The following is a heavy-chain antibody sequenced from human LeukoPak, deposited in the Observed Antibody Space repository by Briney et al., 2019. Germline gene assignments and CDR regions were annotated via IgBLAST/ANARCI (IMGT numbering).Heavy chain of an antibody. D-gene: IGHD6-13*01. CDR3: AKAAAGTEYYFEY. CDR1: GFTFSDYF. J-gene: IGHJ4*02. V-gene: IGHV3-23*01. Sequence: GGSPRLSCAASGFTFSDYFMSWVRQAPGKGLEWVSAISGSGGSTYYADSVKGRFTISRDNSKNTLYLQMDGLRAEDTAVYYCAKAAAGTEYYFEYWGQGTLVTVS. CDR2: ISGSGGST.